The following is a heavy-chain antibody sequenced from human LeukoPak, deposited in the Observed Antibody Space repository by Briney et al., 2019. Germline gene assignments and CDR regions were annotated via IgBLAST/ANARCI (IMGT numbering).Heavy chain of an antibody. CDR3: ARPDTAKVKEGDY. J-gene: IGHJ4*02. Sequence: GASVKVSCKASGYTFTGYYMHWVRQAPGQGLEWMGWINPNSGGTNYAQKFRGRVTMTRDTSISTAYMELSRLRSDDTAVYYCARPDTAKVKEGDYWGQGTLVTVSS. CDR2: INPNSGGT. D-gene: IGHD5-18*01. V-gene: IGHV1-2*02. CDR1: GYTFTGYY.